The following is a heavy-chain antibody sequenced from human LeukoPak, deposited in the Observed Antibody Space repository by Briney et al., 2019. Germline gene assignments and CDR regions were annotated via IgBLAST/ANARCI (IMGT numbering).Heavy chain of an antibody. CDR3: ANGYYYNILTGYYKDRHTSFDY. CDR1: GFTFSSYE. V-gene: IGHV3-48*03. CDR2: ISSSGSTI. Sequence: GGSLRLSCAASGFTFSSYEMNWVRQAPGKGLEWVSYISSSGSTIYYADSVKGRFTISRDNSKNTLFLQMSSLRPEDTAVYYCANGYYYNILTGYYKDRHTSFDYWGQGTLVTVSS. D-gene: IGHD3-9*01. J-gene: IGHJ4*02.